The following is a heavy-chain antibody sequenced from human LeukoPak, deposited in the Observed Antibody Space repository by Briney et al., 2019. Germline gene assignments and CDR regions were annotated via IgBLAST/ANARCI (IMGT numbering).Heavy chain of an antibody. CDR1: GSSISSSGYF. CDR2: IHYSGST. Sequence: SETLSLTCTVSGSSISSSGYFWGWIRQPPGKGLERIGNIHYSGSTYYNPSLKSRVTISVDTSKNQFSLKLTSVTAADTAMYYCATRYCPYSGCNFFPHYWGQGTLVTVSS. J-gene: IGHJ4*02. CDR3: ATRYCPYSGCNFFPHY. V-gene: IGHV4-39*01. D-gene: IGHD5-12*01.